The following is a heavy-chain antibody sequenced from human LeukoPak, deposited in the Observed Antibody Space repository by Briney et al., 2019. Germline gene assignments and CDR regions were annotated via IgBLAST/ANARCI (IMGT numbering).Heavy chain of an antibody. V-gene: IGHV2-5*02. CDR2: IYWDDDK. D-gene: IGHD3-10*01. CDR1: GFSLSTSGVG. CDR3: AHRSGRMRRGVHSRVPYFDY. J-gene: IGHJ4*02. Sequence: SGPTPVNPTQTLTLTCTFSGFSLSTSGVGVGWIRQPPGKALEWLALIYWDDDKRYSPSLKSRLTITKDTSKNQVVLTMTNMDPVDTATYYCAHRSGRMRRGVHSRVPYFDYWGQGTLVTVSS.